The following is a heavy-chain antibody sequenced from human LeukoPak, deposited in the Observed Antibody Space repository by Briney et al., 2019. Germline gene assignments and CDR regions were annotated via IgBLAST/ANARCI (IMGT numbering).Heavy chain of an antibody. CDR2: IRYDGSNK. CDR1: GFTFSSYG. Sequence: GGSLRLSCAASGFTFSSYGMHWVRQAPGKGLEWVAFIRYDGSNKYYADSVKGRFTISRDNSKNTLYLQMNSLRAEDTAVYYCAKDIVVVPAAIPDAFDIWGQGTMVTVSS. V-gene: IGHV3-30*02. D-gene: IGHD2-2*01. CDR3: AKDIVVVPAAIPDAFDI. J-gene: IGHJ3*02.